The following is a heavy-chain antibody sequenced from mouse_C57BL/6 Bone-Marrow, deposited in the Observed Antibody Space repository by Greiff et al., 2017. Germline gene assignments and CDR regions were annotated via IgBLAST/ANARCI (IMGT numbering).Heavy chain of an antibody. CDR3: ARHYGFAY. Sequence: QVHVKQSGAELARPGASVKLSCKASGYTFTSYGISWVKQRTGQGLEWIGEIYPRSGNTYYNEKFKGKATLTADKSSSTAYMELLSLTSEDSAVYFCARHYGFAYWGQGTLVTVSA. CDR2: IYPRSGNT. J-gene: IGHJ3*01. D-gene: IGHD1-1*01. V-gene: IGHV1-81*01. CDR1: GYTFTSYG.